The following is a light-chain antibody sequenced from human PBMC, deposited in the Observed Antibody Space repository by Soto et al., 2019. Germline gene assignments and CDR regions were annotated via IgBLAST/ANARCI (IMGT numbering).Light chain of an antibody. J-gene: IGKJ1*01. V-gene: IGKV1-8*01. Sequence: AIRMTQSPSSLSASTGDRVTIACRASQGISSYLAWYQQKPGKAPKLLIYAASTLQSGVPSTFSGRGSGTDFTLTISCLQSEDFATYYCQQYYSYPRTFGPGTKVDIK. CDR3: QQYYSYPRT. CDR2: AAS. CDR1: QGISSY.